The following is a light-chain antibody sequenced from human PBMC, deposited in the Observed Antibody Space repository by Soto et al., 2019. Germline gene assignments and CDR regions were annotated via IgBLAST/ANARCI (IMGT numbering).Light chain of an antibody. CDR2: ENN. Sequence: QSVLTQPPSVSAAPGQKVTISCSGSSSNIGNNYVSWYQQLPGTAPKALIYENNKRPSGIPDRFSGSKSGTSATLGITGLQTGDEDDYYCGTWDSSLSAYVFGTGTKLTVL. J-gene: IGLJ1*01. CDR3: GTWDSSLSAYV. V-gene: IGLV1-51*02. CDR1: SSNIGNNY.